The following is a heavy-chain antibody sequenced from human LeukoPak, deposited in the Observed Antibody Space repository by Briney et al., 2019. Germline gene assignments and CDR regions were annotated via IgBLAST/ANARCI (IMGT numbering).Heavy chain of an antibody. CDR1: GFTFGSYG. D-gene: IGHD4-17*01. J-gene: IGHJ6*04. CDR3: AKDSKLRSYYYYYGMDV. V-gene: IGHV3-30*18. Sequence: GRSLRLSCAASGFTFGSYGMHWVRQAPGKGLEWVAVISYDGSNKYYADSVKGRFTISRDNSKNTLYLQMNSLRAEDTAVYYCAKDSKLRSYYYYYGMDVWGKGTTVTVSS. CDR2: ISYDGSNK.